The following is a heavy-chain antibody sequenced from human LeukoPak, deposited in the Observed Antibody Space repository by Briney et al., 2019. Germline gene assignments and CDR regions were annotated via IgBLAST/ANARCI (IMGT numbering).Heavy chain of an antibody. V-gene: IGHV4-34*01. J-gene: IGHJ4*02. CDR3: ARGGYYYGSGSYYPPSYYFDY. CDR2: INHSGST. CDR1: GGSFSGYY. D-gene: IGHD3-10*01. Sequence: SETLSLTCAVYGGSFSGYYWSWIRQPPGKGLEWIGEINHSGSTSYNPYPKSRVTISVDTSKNQFSLKLSSVTAADTAVYYCARGGYYYGSGSYYPPSYYFDYWGQGTLVTVSS.